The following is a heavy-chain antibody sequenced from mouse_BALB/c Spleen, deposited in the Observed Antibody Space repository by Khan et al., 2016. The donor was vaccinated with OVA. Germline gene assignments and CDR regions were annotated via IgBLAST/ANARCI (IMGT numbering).Heavy chain of an antibody. V-gene: IGHV1S136*01. J-gene: IGHJ2*01. D-gene: IGHD4-1*01. CDR2: INPYNGAT. CDR1: GYIFTNYL. CDR3: ARGNWQSYYFDY. Sequence: EVQLQQSGPGLVKPGTSVKMSCKASGYIFTNYLIHWVKQKPGQGLEWIGYINPYNGATKYNEKFKGTATLTSDKSSITAYMELSSLTSEDSAVYSWARGNWQSYYFDYWGQGTTLTVSS.